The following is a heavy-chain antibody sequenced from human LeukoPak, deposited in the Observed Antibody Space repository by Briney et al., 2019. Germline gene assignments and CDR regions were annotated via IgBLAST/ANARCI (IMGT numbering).Heavy chain of an antibody. V-gene: IGHV5-51*01. Sequence: GESLKISCKGSGYSFTTYWIGWVRQMPGKGLEWMGIIYPGDSDTRYSPSFQGQVTISADKSISTAYLQWSSLKASDTAMYYCARQQIVGATRSPFDYLGQGTLVTVSS. D-gene: IGHD1-26*01. CDR1: GYSFTTYW. J-gene: IGHJ4*02. CDR3: ARQQIVGATRSPFDY. CDR2: IYPGDSDT.